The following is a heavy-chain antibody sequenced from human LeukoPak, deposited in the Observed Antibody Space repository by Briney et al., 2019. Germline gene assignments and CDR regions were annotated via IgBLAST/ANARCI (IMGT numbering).Heavy chain of an antibody. V-gene: IGHV3-74*01. Sequence: TGGSLRLSCAASGFTFSSYWMHWVRQPPGKGLVWVSRINSDGSSTSYADSVKGRFTVSRDKAKNTLYLQMNSLRAEDTAVYYCVRGRSYSGSAYFDYWGQGTLVTVSS. J-gene: IGHJ4*02. CDR3: VRGRSYSGSAYFDY. D-gene: IGHD1-26*01. CDR1: GFTFSSYW. CDR2: INSDGSST.